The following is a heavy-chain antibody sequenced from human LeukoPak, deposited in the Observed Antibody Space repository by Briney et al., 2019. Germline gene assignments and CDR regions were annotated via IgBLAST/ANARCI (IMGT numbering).Heavy chain of an antibody. V-gene: IGHV3-30-3*01. CDR2: ISYDGSNK. D-gene: IGHD3-16*01. J-gene: IGHJ4*02. CDR1: GFTFSSYA. Sequence: PGGSLRLSCAASGFTFSSYAMHWVRQAPGKGLEWVAVISYDGSNKYYADSVKGRFTISRDNSKNTLYLQMNSLRAEDTAVYYCARDIKSFGGEIDYWGQGTLVTVSS. CDR3: ARDIKSFGGEIDY.